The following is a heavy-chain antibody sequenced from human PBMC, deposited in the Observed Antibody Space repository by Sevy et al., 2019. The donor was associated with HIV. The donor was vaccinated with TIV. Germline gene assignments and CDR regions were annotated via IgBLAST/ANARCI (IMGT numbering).Heavy chain of an antibody. CDR3: ARDKGQGWFDP. CDR1: GFTFSNYW. J-gene: IGHJ5*02. Sequence: GGSLRLSCAASGFTFSNYWMSWVRQAPEKGLEWVANIKQDGSEKYYVDSVKGRFTISRDNAKKSLSLQMNSLRAGDTAMYYCARDKGQGWFDPWGQGTLVTVSS. CDR2: IKQDGSEK. V-gene: IGHV3-7*01.